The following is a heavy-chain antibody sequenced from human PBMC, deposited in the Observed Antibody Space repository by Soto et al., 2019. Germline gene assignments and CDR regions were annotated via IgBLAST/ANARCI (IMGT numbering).Heavy chain of an antibody. D-gene: IGHD3-10*01. J-gene: IGHJ5*02. Sequence: QVQLVQSGAEVKRPGSSVKVSCESSGDTFNSYVISWVRQAPGQGLEWMGGIIPIIGVTHYAQKFQGRVTISALSSTGTAYMESTPPGFEDTAIYYCAIASRGATGGDLWGQGTRVTVSS. V-gene: IGHV1-69*17. CDR2: IIPIIGVT. CDR1: GDTFNSYV. CDR3: AIASRGATGGDL.